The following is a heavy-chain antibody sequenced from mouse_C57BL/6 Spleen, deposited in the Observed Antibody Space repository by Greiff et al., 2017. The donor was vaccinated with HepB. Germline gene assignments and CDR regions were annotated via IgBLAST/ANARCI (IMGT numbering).Heavy chain of an antibody. D-gene: IGHD2-5*01. CDR2: ISYDGSN. V-gene: IGHV3-6*01. CDR1: GYSITSGYY. J-gene: IGHJ4*01. CDR3: ARDRAYYRNYEDAMDY. Sequence: VQLQQSGPGLVKPSQSLSLTCSVTGYSITSGYYWNWIRQFPGNKLEWMGYISYDGSNNYNPSLKNRISITRDTSKNQFFLKLNSVTTEDTATYYCARDRAYYRNYEDAMDYWGQGTSVTVSS.